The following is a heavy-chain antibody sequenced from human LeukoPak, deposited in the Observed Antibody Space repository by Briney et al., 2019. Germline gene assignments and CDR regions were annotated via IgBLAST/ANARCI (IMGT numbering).Heavy chain of an antibody. D-gene: IGHD3-10*01. CDR1: GGSISSYY. V-gene: IGHV4-4*07. CDR2: IYTSGST. J-gene: IGHJ6*03. CDR3: ARERSITMVRGVTVYYYYYYMDV. Sequence: SETLSLTCTVSGGSISSYYWSWIRQPAGKGLEWIGRIYTSGSTNYNPSLKSRVTMSVDTSKNQFSLKLSSVTAADTAVYYCARERSITMVRGVTVYYYYYYMDVWGKGTTVTISS.